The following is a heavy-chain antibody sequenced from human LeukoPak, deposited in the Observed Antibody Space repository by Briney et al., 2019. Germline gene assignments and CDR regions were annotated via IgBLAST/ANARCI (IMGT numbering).Heavy chain of an antibody. CDR3: ANLPL. CDR2: ISYDGSNK. V-gene: IGHV3-30*18. CDR1: GFTFSNYG. Sequence: PGRSLRLSCATSGFTFSNYGMHWVRQAPGKGLEWVAVISYDGSNKYYADSVKGRFTISRDNSKNTLYLQMNSLRPEDAAVYYCANLPLWGQGTRVTVSS. J-gene: IGHJ4*02.